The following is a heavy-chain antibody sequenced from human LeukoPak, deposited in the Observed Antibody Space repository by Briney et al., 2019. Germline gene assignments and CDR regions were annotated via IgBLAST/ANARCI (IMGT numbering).Heavy chain of an antibody. D-gene: IGHD3-22*01. CDR2: IYTSGST. V-gene: IGHV4-61*02. J-gene: IGHJ3*02. CDR3: ARVTYYYDSSASRWAFDI. CDR1: GGSISSGSYY. Sequence: SETLSLTCTVSGGSISSGSYYWSWIRQPAGKGLEWIGRIYTSGSTNYNPSLKSRVTISVDTSKNQFSLKLSSVTAADTAVYYCARVTYYYDSSASRWAFDIWGQGTMVTVSS.